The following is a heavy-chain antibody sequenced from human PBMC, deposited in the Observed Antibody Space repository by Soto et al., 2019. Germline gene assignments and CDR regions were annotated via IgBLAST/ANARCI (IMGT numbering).Heavy chain of an antibody. CDR2: IYCSGST. J-gene: IGHJ5*02. Sequence: SETLSLTCTVSGGSVSSGSYYWSWIRQPPGKGLEWIGYIYCSGSTNYNPSLKSRVTISVDTSKNQFSLKLSSVTAADTAVYYCARDPRPRYCSSTSCYNWNWFDPWGQGTLVPVSS. CDR3: ARDPRPRYCSSTSCYNWNWFDP. CDR1: GGSVSSGSYY. V-gene: IGHV4-61*01. D-gene: IGHD2-2*02.